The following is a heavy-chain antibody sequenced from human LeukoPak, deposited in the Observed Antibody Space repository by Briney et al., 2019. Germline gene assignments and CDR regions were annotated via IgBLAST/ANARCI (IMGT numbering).Heavy chain of an antibody. CDR2: INHSGSI. Sequence: SETLSLTCAVYGGSFSGYYWSWIRQPPGKGLEWIGEINHSGSINYNPSLKSRVTISVDTSKNQFSLKLSSVTAADTAVYYCARARGSGWYYYYGMDVWGQGTTVTVSS. CDR3: ARARGSGWYYYYGMDV. J-gene: IGHJ6*02. V-gene: IGHV4-34*01. D-gene: IGHD6-19*01. CDR1: GGSFSGYY.